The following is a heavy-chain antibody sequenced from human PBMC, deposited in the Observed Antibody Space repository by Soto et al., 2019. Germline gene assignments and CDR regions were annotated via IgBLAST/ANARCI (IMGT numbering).Heavy chain of an antibody. D-gene: IGHD3-16*01. V-gene: IGHV3-11*01. Sequence: QVQLVESGGGLVKPGGSLRLSCAASGFTFSDYYMSWIRQAPGKGLEYISYISNGGSFIYYADSVKGRFTISRDTAKTSLYLQMNSLRAEDTALYYCARHRYYEGSVPGYGMDVWGQGTTVTFSS. CDR3: ARHRYYEGSVPGYGMDV. CDR2: ISNGGSFI. CDR1: GFTFSDYY. J-gene: IGHJ6*02.